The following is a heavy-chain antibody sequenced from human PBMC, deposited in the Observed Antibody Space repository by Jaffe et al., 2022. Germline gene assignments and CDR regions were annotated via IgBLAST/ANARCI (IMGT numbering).Heavy chain of an antibody. J-gene: IGHJ4*02. CDR1: GFTFSSYW. V-gene: IGHV3-7*01. D-gene: IGHD5-12*01. CDR2: IKQDGSEK. CDR3: ARGVWLRVYAGVFYFDY. Sequence: EVQLVESGGGLVQPGGSLRLSCAASGFTFSSYWMSWVRQAPGKGLEWVANIKQDGSEKYYVDSVKGRFTISRDNAKNSLYLQMNSLRAEDTAVYYCARGVWLRVYAGVFYFDYWGQGTLVTVSS.